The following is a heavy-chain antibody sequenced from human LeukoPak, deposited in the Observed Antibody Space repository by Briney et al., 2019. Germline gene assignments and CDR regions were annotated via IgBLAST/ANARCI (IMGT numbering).Heavy chain of an antibody. CDR1: GYTFTGYY. D-gene: IGHD2-8*01. J-gene: IGHJ3*02. V-gene: IGHV1-2*02. Sequence: ASVKVSCKASGYTFTGYYMHWVRQAPGQGLEWMGWINPNSGGTNYAQKFQGRVTLTRDTSITTAYMELSSLRSDDTAAYYCSKGVGAFDIWGQGTMVTVSS. CDR3: SKGVGAFDI. CDR2: INPNSGGT.